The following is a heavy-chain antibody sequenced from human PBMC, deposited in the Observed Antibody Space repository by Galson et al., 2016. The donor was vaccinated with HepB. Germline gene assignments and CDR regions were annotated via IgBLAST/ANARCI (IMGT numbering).Heavy chain of an antibody. CDR1: GFTFSTYG. CDR3: ARDDSMTPNPGDLHHFGMDV. CDR2: MWYDGSKK. D-gene: IGHD3-10*01. V-gene: IGHV3-33*01. Sequence: SLRLSCAASGFTFSTYGMQWVRQAPGKGLEWVAGMWYDGSKKFYADSVKGRFTISRDNSKNTLYLQMNSLRVEDTAVYFCARDDSMTPNPGDLHHFGMDVWGQGTTVAVSS. J-gene: IGHJ6*02.